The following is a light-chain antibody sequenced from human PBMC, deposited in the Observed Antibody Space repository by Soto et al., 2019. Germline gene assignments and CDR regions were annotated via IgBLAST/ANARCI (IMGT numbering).Light chain of an antibody. V-gene: IGLV2-14*01. Sequence: QSALTQPASVSGSPGQSITISCTGTSRDVGAYNYVSWYQQHPGKAPKLMIYEVSNRPSGVSNRFSGSKSGNTASLTISGPQAEDEADYYCSSYISSSTFVVFGGGTKVTVL. J-gene: IGLJ2*01. CDR3: SSYISSSTFVV. CDR1: SRDVGAYNY. CDR2: EVS.